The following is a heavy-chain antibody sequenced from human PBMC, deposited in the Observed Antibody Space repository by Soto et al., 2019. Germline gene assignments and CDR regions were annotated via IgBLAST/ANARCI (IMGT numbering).Heavy chain of an antibody. V-gene: IGHV1-69*12. J-gene: IGHJ4*02. D-gene: IGHD3-22*01. CDR2: IIPIFGTT. CDR1: GGTFSSYA. CDR3: ARQVYYYYSSGYYYSGYYFDY. Sequence: QVQLVQSGAEVKKPGSSVKVSCKASGGTFSSYAISWVRQAPGQGLEWMGGIIPIFGTTNYAQKFQGRVTITADESTSTAYMERSSLRSEDTAVYYCARQVYYYYSSGYYYSGYYFDYWGQGTLVTVSS.